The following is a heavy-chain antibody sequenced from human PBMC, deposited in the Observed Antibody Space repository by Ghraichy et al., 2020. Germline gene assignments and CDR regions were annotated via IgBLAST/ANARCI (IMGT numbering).Heavy chain of an antibody. CDR1: GFTFSSYG. J-gene: IGHJ4*02. CDR2: IRYDGSNK. Sequence: LSLTCAASGFTFSSYGMHWVRQAPGKGLEWVAFIRYDGSNKYYADSVKGRFTISRDNSKNTLYLQMNSLRAEDTAVYYCAKDYGGNSVGGYFDYWGQGTLVTVSS. CDR3: AKDYGGNSVGGYFDY. D-gene: IGHD4-23*01. V-gene: IGHV3-30*02.